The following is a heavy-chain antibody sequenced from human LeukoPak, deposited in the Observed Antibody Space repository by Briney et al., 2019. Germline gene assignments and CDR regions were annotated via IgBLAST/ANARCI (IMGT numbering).Heavy chain of an antibody. CDR3: ASSRPLYVDSSSGDWFDP. CDR2: IIPIFGTA. D-gene: IGHD6-13*01. CDR1: GGTFSSYA. V-gene: IGHV1-69*01. J-gene: IGHJ5*02. Sequence: SVKVSCKAPGGTFSSYAISWVRQAPGQGLEWMGGIIPIFGTANYAQKFQGRVTITADESTSTAYMELSSLRSEDTAVYYCASSRPLYVDSSSGDWFDPWGQGTLVTVSS.